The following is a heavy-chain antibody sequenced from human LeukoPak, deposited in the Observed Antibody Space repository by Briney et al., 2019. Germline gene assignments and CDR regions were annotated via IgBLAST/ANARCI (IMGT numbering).Heavy chain of an antibody. CDR1: GLTFSSYW. D-gene: IGHD3-3*01. J-gene: IGHJ4*02. CDR2: IKQDGSEK. Sequence: PGGSLRLSCAASGLTFSSYWMSWVRQAPGKGLEWVANIKQDGSEKYYVDSVKGRFTISRDNAKNSLYLQMNSLRAEDTAVYYCARVSFLEWLQKGDYWGQGTLVTVSS. V-gene: IGHV3-7*01. CDR3: ARVSFLEWLQKGDY.